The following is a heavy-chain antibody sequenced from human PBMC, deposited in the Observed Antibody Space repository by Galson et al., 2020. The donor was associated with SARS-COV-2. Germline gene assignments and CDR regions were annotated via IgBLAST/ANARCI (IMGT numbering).Heavy chain of an antibody. CDR3: ARVLPPGVRIVVAGTGLLAY. CDR2: INPNSGGT. Sequence: ASVKVSCKTSGYTFTGYFLQWVRQAPGQGPEWMGRINPNSGGTNYAQKFQGRVTMTRDASTSTAYMELSSLRSDDTAVYYCARVLPPGVRIVVAGTGLLAYWGQGTLVTVSS. D-gene: IGHD6-19*01. J-gene: IGHJ4*02. V-gene: IGHV1-2*06. CDR1: GYTFTGYF.